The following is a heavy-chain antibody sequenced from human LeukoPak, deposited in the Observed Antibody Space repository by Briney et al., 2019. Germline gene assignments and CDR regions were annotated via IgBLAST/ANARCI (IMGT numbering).Heavy chain of an antibody. J-gene: IGHJ4*02. CDR1: GFTITNSW. CDR3: ARDIEAAGLFLDY. CDR2: ISSGGSSL. Sequence: GGSLRLSCAASGFTITNSWMHWVRQAPGKGLVWVSRISSGGSSLDYADSVKGRFTISRDNAKNSLYLQMNSLRAEDTAVYYCARDIEAAGLFLDYWGQGTLVTVSS. V-gene: IGHV3-74*01. D-gene: IGHD6-13*01.